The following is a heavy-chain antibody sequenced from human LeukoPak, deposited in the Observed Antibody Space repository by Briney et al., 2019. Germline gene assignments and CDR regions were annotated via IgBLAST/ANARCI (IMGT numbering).Heavy chain of an antibody. Sequence: GGSLRLSCAASGFTFSSYAMSWVRQAPGKGLEWVSSISSSSSYIYYADSVKGRFTISRDNAKNSLYLQMNSLRAEDTAVYYCARGGYSYGYVVYWGQGTLVTVSS. CDR2: ISSSSSYI. CDR1: GFTFSSYA. J-gene: IGHJ4*02. CDR3: ARGGYSYGYVVY. V-gene: IGHV3-21*01. D-gene: IGHD5-18*01.